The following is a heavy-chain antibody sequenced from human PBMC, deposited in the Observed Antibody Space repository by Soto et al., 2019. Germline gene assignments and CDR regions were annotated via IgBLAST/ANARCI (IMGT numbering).Heavy chain of an antibody. J-gene: IGHJ5*02. CDR3: ARDIVGYCSGGSCYGTTWFDP. CDR2: IYYSGST. V-gene: IGHV4-31*03. D-gene: IGHD2-15*01. Sequence: TVSGGSISSGGYYWSWIRQHPGKGLEWIGYIYYSGSTYYNPSLKSRVTISVDTSKNQFSLKLSSVTAADTAVYYCARDIVGYCSGGSCYGTTWFDPWGQGTLVTVSS. CDR1: GGSISSGGYY.